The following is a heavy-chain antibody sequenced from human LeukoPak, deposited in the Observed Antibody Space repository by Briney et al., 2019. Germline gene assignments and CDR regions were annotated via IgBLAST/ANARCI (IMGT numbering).Heavy chain of an antibody. D-gene: IGHD6-19*01. Sequence: SQTLSLTCAISGDSVSSNSAAWNWLRQSPSRGLEWLGRTYYRSKWYNDYAVSVKSRITINPDTSKNQFSLQLNSVTPEDTAVYYCARGGSSGWYGLNYYYYGMDVWGQGTTVTVSS. CDR2: TYYRSKWYN. CDR3: ARGGSSGWYGLNYYYYGMDV. J-gene: IGHJ6*02. V-gene: IGHV6-1*01. CDR1: GDSVSSNSAA.